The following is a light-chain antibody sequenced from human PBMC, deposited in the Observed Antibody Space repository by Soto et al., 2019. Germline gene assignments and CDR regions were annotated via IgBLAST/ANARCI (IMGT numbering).Light chain of an antibody. CDR3: CSYTSSSTPVV. CDR1: SSDVGGYNY. J-gene: IGLJ2*01. CDR2: DVS. Sequence: QSVLTQPASVSGSPGQSITISCTGTSSDVGGYNYVSWYQQHPGKAPKLMIYDVSNRPSGVSNRFSGSKSGNTASLTISGLQAADEADYYCCSYTSSSTPVVFGGGTKLTVL. V-gene: IGLV2-14*03.